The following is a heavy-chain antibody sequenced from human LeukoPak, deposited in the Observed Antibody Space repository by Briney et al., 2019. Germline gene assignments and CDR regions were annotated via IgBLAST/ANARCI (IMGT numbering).Heavy chain of an antibody. V-gene: IGHV6-1*01. J-gene: IGHJ6*02. CDR3: ARGRGVAAAGPPRYGMDV. CDR1: GDSVSSRSAA. CDR2: TYYESKWHN. D-gene: IGHD6-13*01. Sequence: SQTLSLTCAISGDSVSSRSAAWNWIRQSPSRGLEWLGRTYYESKWHNDYAVSVRSRMTINPDTSKNQFSLQLNSVTPEDTAVYYCARGRGVAAAGPPRYGMDVWGQGTTVTVSS.